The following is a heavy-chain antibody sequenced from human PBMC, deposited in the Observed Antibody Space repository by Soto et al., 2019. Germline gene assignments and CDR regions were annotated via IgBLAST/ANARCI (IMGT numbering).Heavy chain of an antibody. CDR3: ARGFSYGYIDY. J-gene: IGHJ4*02. Sequence: EVELVESGGGLIQPGGSLKLSCAASGFSVNSHYMSWVRRTPGKGLEWLSIIYGGGGSYYAESVKGRFTISKDSSQNTLYLQMNTLRVEDTAVYFCARGFSYGYIDYWGQGTLVTVSS. V-gene: IGHV3-53*01. CDR2: IYGGGGS. D-gene: IGHD5-18*01. CDR1: GFSVNSHY.